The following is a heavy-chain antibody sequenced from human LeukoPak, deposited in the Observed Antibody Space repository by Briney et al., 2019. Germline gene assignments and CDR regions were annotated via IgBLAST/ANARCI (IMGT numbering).Heavy chain of an antibody. J-gene: IGHJ5*02. CDR3: AREVGLSSSRGEDWFDP. V-gene: IGHV1-46*01. CDR1: GYTFTSYY. Sequence: ASVKVSCKASGYTFTSYYMHWVRQAPGQGLEWVGIINPSGGSTSYAQKFQGRVTMTRDTSTSTVYMELSSLRSEDTAVYYCAREVGLSSSRGEDWFDPWGQGTLVTVSS. D-gene: IGHD6-6*01. CDR2: INPSGGST.